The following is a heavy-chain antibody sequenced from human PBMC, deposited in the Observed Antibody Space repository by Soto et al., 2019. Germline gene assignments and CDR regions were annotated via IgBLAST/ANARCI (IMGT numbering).Heavy chain of an antibody. J-gene: IGHJ4*02. D-gene: IGHD5-12*01. V-gene: IGHV4-38-2*02. CDR2: IYHSGST. CDR3: ARDWGTGFDHLHS. Sequence: PSETLSLTCAVSGYSISTGFNWGWIRQPPGKGLEGIGSIYHSGSTYYNLSLKSRVTISADTSKNQIYLKLICVTAADTALYYCARDWGTGFDHLHSSGPGTLVTVSS. CDR1: GYSISTGFN.